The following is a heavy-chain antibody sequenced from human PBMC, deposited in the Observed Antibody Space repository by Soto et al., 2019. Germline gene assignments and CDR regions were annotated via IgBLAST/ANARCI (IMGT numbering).Heavy chain of an antibody. J-gene: IGHJ4*02. CDR3: ARGEEIVPDLWSGYYDY. Sequence: ASVKVSCKASGYTFTGYYMHWVRQAPGQGLEWMGWINPNSGGTNYAQKFQGWVTMTRDTSISTAYMELGRRRSHDTAVYYCARGEEIVPDLWSGYYDYWGQGTLVTVSS. CDR2: INPNSGGT. V-gene: IGHV1-2*04. D-gene: IGHD3-3*01. CDR1: GYTFTGYY.